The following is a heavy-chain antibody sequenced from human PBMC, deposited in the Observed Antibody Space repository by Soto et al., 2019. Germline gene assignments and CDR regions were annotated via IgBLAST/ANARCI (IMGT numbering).Heavy chain of an antibody. D-gene: IGHD1-26*01. CDR1: GFSLTTDRVG. CDR3: AHAYGGRSLY. J-gene: IGHJ4*02. Sequence: QITLKESGPTLVKPTQTLTLTCTFSGFSLTTDRVGVGWIRQPPGEALEWLAVIYWDDSKTYRPSLESRLTIPRDTSKYRVALTMTTMDSLDTATYYCAHAYGGRSLYWGQGTLVTVSS. CDR2: IYWDDSK. V-gene: IGHV2-5*02.